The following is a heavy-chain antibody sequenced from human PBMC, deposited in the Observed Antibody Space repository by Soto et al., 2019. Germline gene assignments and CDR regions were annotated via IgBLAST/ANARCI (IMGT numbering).Heavy chain of an antibody. Sequence: QVQLVESGGGLVKPGGSLRLSCAASGFTFSDYYMSWIRQAPGKGLEWVSYISSSSSYTNYADSVKGRFTISRDNAKNSLYLQMNSLRAEDTAVYYCASDPIAAAGDYWGQGTLVTVSS. J-gene: IGHJ4*02. CDR2: ISSSSSYT. CDR3: ASDPIAAAGDY. CDR1: GFTFSDYY. D-gene: IGHD6-13*01. V-gene: IGHV3-11*05.